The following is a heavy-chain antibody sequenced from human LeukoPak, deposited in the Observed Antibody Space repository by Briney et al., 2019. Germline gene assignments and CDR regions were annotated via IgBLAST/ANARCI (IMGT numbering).Heavy chain of an antibody. CDR3: ARERGYDFWSGYYAHNWFDP. J-gene: IGHJ5*02. D-gene: IGHD3-3*01. CDR2: IYYSGST. Sequence: PSETLSLTCTVSGGSISSSSYYWGWIRQPPGKGLGWIGSIYYSGSTYYNPSLKSRVTISVDTSKNQFSLKLSSVTAADTAVYYCARERGYDFWSGYYAHNWFDPWGQGTLVTVSS. CDR1: GGSISSSSYY. V-gene: IGHV4-39*07.